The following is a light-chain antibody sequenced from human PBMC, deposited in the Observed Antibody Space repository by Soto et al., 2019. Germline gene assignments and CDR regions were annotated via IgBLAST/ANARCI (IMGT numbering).Light chain of an antibody. CDR3: QQSYGTPIT. CDR2: AAY. V-gene: IGKV1-39*01. Sequence: DIQMTQSPSSLSASVGDRVTITCRASQSISSYLNWYQQKPGKAPKLLIYAAYSLQSEVQSRFSGSGSGTDFTLTIASLQPEDFATYYCQQSYGTPITFGQGTRLEIK. J-gene: IGKJ5*01. CDR1: QSISSY.